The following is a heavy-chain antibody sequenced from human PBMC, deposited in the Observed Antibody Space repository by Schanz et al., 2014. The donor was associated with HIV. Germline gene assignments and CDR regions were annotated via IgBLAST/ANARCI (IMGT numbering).Heavy chain of an antibody. D-gene: IGHD3-16*01. J-gene: IGHJ6*02. CDR1: GFTFDDYA. Sequence: EVQLVESGGGLVQPGMSLRLSCAASGFTFDDYAMHWVRQVPGKGLEWVSGISWNSDTIGYGDSVKGRFTISRDNSKNTLYLQMNSLRAEDTAVYYCARVANWDYYGMDVWGRGTTVTVSS. CDR3: ARVANWDYYGMDV. V-gene: IGHV3-9*01. CDR2: ISWNSDTI.